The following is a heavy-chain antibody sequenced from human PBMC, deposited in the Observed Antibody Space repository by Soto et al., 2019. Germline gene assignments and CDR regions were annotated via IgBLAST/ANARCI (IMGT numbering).Heavy chain of an antibody. Sequence: QVQVVESGGGVVRPGRSLRLSCAASGFTFSTYAMHWVRQAPGKGLEWVAVISYDGSNEYYVDSVKGLFTITKDNPKNTLYLQMNSLREEGTAVYYCARGSAGNYNSESRLDWGQGTLVTVSS. CDR1: GFTFSTYA. V-gene: IGHV3-30-3*01. J-gene: IGHJ4*02. D-gene: IGHD3-10*01. CDR3: ARGSAGNYNSESRLD. CDR2: ISYDGSNE.